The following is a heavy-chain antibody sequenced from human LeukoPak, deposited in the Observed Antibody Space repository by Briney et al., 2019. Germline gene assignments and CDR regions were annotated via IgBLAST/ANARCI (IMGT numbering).Heavy chain of an antibody. Sequence: SLRLSCTTSGFTFGDYAMSWVRQAPGKGLEWVGFIRSKAYGGTTEYAASVKGRFTISRDDSKSIAYLQMNSLKTEDTAVYYCQTYYYDSSGYYYIDQWGQGTLVTVSS. CDR3: QTYYYDSSGYYYIDQ. CDR2: IRSKAYGGTT. CDR1: GFTFGDYA. D-gene: IGHD3-22*01. V-gene: IGHV3-49*04. J-gene: IGHJ4*02.